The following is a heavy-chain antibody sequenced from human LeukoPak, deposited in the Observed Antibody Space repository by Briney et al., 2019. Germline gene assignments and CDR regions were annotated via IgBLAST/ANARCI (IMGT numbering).Heavy chain of an antibody. J-gene: IGHJ4*02. CDR3: ARGRPHGNDY. CDR1: GFTFSSYW. Sequence: GGSLRLSCAASGFTFSSYWMNWVRQAPGKGLVWVSRIASDGSSTTYADSVKGRFGISRDNAKNTLYLQMNSPRVEDTAVYYRARGRPHGNDYWGQGTLVTVSS. V-gene: IGHV3-74*01. D-gene: IGHD4-23*01. CDR2: IASDGSST.